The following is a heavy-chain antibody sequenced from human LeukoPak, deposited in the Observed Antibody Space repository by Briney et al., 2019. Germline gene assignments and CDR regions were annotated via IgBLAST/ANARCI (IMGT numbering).Heavy chain of an antibody. D-gene: IGHD1-26*01. J-gene: IGHJ4*02. V-gene: IGHV3-23*01. CDR1: GFTFSSYA. CDR2: ISGSGGST. Sequence: GGSLRLSCAASGFTFSSYAMSWVRQAPGKGLEWVSAISGSGGSTYYADSVKGRFTISRDNSKNTLYLQMNSLRAEDPAVYYCAKIPTGSYYSFDYWGQGTLVTVSS. CDR3: AKIPTGSYYSFDY.